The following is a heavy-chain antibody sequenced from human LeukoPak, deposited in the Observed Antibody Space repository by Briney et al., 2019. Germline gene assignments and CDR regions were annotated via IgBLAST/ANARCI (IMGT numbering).Heavy chain of an antibody. D-gene: IGHD2-15*01. CDR3: ARGRYCSSGSCYQDY. CDR2: ISGSGYYS. V-gene: IGHV3-21*01. CDR1: EFTFDNYA. Sequence: GGSLRLSCAASEFTFDNYAMSWVRQAPGKGLEWVSVISGSGYYSYYADSVKGRFTVSRDNAKNSPYLQMNSLRAEDTAVYYCARGRYCSSGSCYQDYWGQGTLVTVSS. J-gene: IGHJ4*02.